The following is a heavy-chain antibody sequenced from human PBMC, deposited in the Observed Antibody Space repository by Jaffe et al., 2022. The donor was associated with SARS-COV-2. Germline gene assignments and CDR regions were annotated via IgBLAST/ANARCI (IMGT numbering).Heavy chain of an antibody. CDR3: ARDFGFHLAWFGTYGAFDI. J-gene: IGHJ3*02. CDR2: ISYDGSNK. D-gene: IGHD3-10*01. CDR1: GFTFSSYA. Sequence: QVQLVESGGGVVQPGRSLRLSCAASGFTFSSYAMHWVRQAPGKGLEWVAVISYDGSNKYYADSVKGRFTISRDNSKNTLYLQMNSLRAEDTAVYYCARDFGFHLAWFGTYGAFDIWGQGTMVTVSS. V-gene: IGHV3-30*04.